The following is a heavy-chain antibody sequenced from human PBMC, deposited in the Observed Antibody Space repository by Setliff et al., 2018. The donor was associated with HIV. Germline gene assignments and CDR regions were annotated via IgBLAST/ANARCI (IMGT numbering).Heavy chain of an antibody. V-gene: IGHV3-7*01. CDR2: IDQDESEI. J-gene: IGHJ4*02. Sequence: GGSLRLSCAASGFMFSKYWMSWVRQAPGKGLEWVATIDQDESEIYYVDSVKGRFTVSRDNAKNSLYLQMNSLRAEDTAIYYCARGVGAASYNPLDFWGQGTLVTVTS. CDR3: ARGVGAASYNPLDF. CDR1: GFMFSKYW. D-gene: IGHD1-26*01.